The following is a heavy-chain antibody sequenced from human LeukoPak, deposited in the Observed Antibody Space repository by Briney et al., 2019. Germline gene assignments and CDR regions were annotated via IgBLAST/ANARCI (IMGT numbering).Heavy chain of an antibody. D-gene: IGHD5-24*01. J-gene: IGHJ5*02. Sequence: GASVKVSCKASGYTFTDYALHWVRQAPGQSLEWMGWITTGRGDTQYSQAFQRRITITRDKSASTVSMDLSALRSDDTAVYYCARARWLQLPNTWGQGTLVTVSS. CDR2: ITTGRGDT. V-gene: IGHV1-3*04. CDR1: GYTFTDYA. CDR3: ARARWLQLPNT.